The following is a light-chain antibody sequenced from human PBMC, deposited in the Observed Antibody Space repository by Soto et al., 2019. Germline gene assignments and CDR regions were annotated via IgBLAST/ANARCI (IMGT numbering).Light chain of an antibody. J-gene: IGKJ1*01. CDR1: QSVSSSF. Sequence: EIVLTQSPGTLSLSPGERATLSCRASQSVSSSFLAWYQQKPGQALRLLIYGASNRATGIPDRFSGSGSGTDFTLTISRLEPEDFAVYYCQQYVTSPWAFGQGTKVAI. V-gene: IGKV3-20*01. CDR2: GAS. CDR3: QQYVTSPWA.